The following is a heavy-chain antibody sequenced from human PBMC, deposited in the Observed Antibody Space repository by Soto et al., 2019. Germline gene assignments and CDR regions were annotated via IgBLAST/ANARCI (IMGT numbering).Heavy chain of an antibody. CDR3: AREIAAAGIYYYGIDV. Sequence: GESLKISCKGSGYSFTSYWIGWVRQMPGKGLEWMGIIYPGDSDTRYSPSFQGKVTISADKSISTAYLQWSSLKASDTAMYYCAREIAAAGIYYYGIDVWGQGTTVTVSS. CDR1: GYSFTSYW. J-gene: IGHJ6*02. D-gene: IGHD6-13*01. CDR2: IYPGDSDT. V-gene: IGHV5-51*01.